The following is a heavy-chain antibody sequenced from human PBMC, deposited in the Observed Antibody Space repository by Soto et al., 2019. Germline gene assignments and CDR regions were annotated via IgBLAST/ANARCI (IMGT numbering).Heavy chain of an antibody. V-gene: IGHV3-23*01. D-gene: IGHD4-4*01. CDR2: ISGTGETT. J-gene: IGHJ4*02. CDR3: AKVRDSIYVGVASDY. Sequence: PGGSLRLSCAASGFTFSNNAMNWVRQAPGKGLEWVSSISGTGETTHYADSVKGRFTISRDNSKNTLNLQMNSLRAEDTAVYYCAKVRDSIYVGVASDYWGQGTLVTVSS. CDR1: GFTFSNNA.